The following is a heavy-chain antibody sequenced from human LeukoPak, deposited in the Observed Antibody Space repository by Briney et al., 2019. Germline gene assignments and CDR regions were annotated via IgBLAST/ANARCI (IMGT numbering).Heavy chain of an antibody. CDR2: IIPIFGTA. V-gene: IGHV1-69*06. Sequence: AASVKVSCKASGGTFSSYAISWVRQAPGQGLEWMGGIIPIFGTANYAQKFQGRVTITADKSTSTAYMELSSLRSEDTAVYYCARAGPYCNSTSCYAEIDYWGQGTLVTVSS. CDR1: GGTFSSYA. CDR3: ARAGPYCNSTSCYAEIDY. D-gene: IGHD2-2*01. J-gene: IGHJ4*02.